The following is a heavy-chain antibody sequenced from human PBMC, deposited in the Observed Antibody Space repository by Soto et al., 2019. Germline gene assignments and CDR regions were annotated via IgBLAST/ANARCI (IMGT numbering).Heavy chain of an antibody. V-gene: IGHV1-69*02. D-gene: IGHD3-22*01. J-gene: IGHJ6*03. CDR3: ARGYYHEGYYYYMDV. CDR2: IIPILGIA. Sequence: ASVKVSCKASGGTFSSYTISWVRQAPGQGLEWMGRIIPILGIANYAQKFQGRVTITADKSTSTAYMELSSLRSEDTAVYYCARGYYHEGYYYYMDVWGKGTTVTVSS. CDR1: GGTFSSYT.